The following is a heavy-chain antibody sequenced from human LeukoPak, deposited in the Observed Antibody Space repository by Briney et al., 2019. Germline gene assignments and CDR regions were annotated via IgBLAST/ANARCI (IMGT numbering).Heavy chain of an antibody. CDR2: INPNSGGT. V-gene: IGHV1-2*06. CDR3: ARVDPAMVTALDFDY. Sequence: ASVTVSCTASGYTFTGYYMHWVRQAPGQGLEWMGRINPNSGGTNYAQKFQGRVTMTRDTSISTAYMELSRLRPDDTAVYYCARVDPAMVTALDFDYWGQGTLVTVSS. J-gene: IGHJ4*02. CDR1: GYTFTGYY. D-gene: IGHD5-18*01.